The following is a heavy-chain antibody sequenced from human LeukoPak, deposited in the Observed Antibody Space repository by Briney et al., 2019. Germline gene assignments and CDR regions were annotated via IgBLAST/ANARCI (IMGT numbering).Heavy chain of an antibody. CDR2: ISDIGSI. CDR3: AGHHPRNTVDF. V-gene: IGHV4-59*08. J-gene: IGHJ4*02. D-gene: IGHD2/OR15-2a*01. Sequence: SETLSLTCAVYGGSFSGYNWSWIRQPPGKGLEWTAYISDIGSINYNPSLKSRVTISLDTSKNQFSLKLSSVTAADTAVYYCAGHHPRNTVDFWGQGTLVTVSS. CDR1: GGSFSGYN.